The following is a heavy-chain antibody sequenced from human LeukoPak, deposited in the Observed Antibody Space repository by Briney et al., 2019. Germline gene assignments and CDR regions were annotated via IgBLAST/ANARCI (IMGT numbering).Heavy chain of an antibody. CDR3: ARVGYSGWNLEY. V-gene: IGHV3-7*01. J-gene: IGHJ4*02. CDR2: INQGGSVK. CDR1: GFRFSNYW. D-gene: IGHD5-12*01. Sequence: GGSLRLSCAASGFRFSNYWMTWVRQAPGKGLEWVANINQGGSVKYYVDSVKGRFTISRDDAKNSLYVQMNSLRDEDTAVYYCARVGYSGWNLEYWGQGTLVTVSS.